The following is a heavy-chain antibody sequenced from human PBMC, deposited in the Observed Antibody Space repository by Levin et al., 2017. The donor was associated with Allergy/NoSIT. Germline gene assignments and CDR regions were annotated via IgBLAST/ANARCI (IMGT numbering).Heavy chain of an antibody. D-gene: IGHD6-13*01. J-gene: IGHJ4*02. CDR3: APSGYSSSWYNY. CDR1: GFTFSDYY. CDR2: ISSSSSYT. Sequence: PGGSLRLSCAASGFTFSDYYMSWIRQAPGKGLEWVSYISSSSSYTNYADSVKGRFTISRDNAKNSLYLQMNSLRAEDTAVYYCAPSGYSSSWYNYWGQGTLVTVSS. V-gene: IGHV3-11*03.